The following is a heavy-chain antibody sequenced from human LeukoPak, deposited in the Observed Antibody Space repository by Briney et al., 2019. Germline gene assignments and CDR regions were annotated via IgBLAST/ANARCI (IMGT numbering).Heavy chain of an antibody. CDR2: IYYSGST. Sequence: SETLSLTCTVSGGSISSYYWSWLRQPPGKGREWIGYIYYSGSTNYNPSLKSRVTISVDTSKNQFSLQLSSVTAADTAVYYCARDRFGDYYGMDVWGQGTTVTVSS. CDR3: ARDRFGDYYGMDV. J-gene: IGHJ6*02. V-gene: IGHV4-59*01. D-gene: IGHD3-10*01. CDR1: GGSISSYY.